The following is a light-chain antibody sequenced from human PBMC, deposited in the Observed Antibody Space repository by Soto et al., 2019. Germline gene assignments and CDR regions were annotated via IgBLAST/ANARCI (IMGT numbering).Light chain of an antibody. J-gene: IGKJ5*01. V-gene: IGKV3D-20*02. CDR2: GAS. CDR1: QSVSSTY. Sequence: EIVLTQSPGTLSLSPGERATLSCRASQSVSSTYLAWYQQRPGQAPRLLIYGASSRATGIPDRFSGSGSGTDFTRTISSLEPEDFALYYCQQRSNWPITFGQGTRLDIK. CDR3: QQRSNWPIT.